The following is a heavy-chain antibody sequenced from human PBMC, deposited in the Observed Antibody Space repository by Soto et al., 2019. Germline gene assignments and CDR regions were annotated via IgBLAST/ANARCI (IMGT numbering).Heavy chain of an antibody. J-gene: IGHJ6*02. V-gene: IGHV3-64D*06. CDR3: VKDPYGSGIYYKVDYHYYGMAV. CDR2: ISSNGGST. D-gene: IGHD3-10*01. Sequence: PGGSLRLSCSASGFTFSSYAMHWVRQAPGKGLEYVSAISSNGGSTYYADSVKGRFTISRDNSKNTLYLQMSSLRAEDTAVYYCVKDPYGSGIYYKVDYHYYGMAVWGQGTSVPVSS. CDR1: GFTFSSYA.